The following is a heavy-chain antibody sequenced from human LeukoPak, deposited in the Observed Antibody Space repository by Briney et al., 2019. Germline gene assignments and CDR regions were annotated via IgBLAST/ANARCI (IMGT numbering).Heavy chain of an antibody. CDR1: GGTFSSYT. D-gene: IGHD1-26*01. CDR3: ARVILSGSPYYYYYGMDV. CDR2: IIPILGIA. Sequence: SVKVSCKASGGTFSSYTIRWVRQAPGQGLEWMGRIIPILGIANYAQKFQGRVTITADQSTTTAYMELSSLRSEDTAVYYCARVILSGSPYYYYYGMDVWGQGTTVTVSS. V-gene: IGHV1-69*02. J-gene: IGHJ6*02.